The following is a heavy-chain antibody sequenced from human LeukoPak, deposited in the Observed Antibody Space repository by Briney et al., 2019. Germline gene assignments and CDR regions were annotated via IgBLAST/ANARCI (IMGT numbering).Heavy chain of an antibody. J-gene: IGHJ4*02. CDR1: GGSFSGYY. V-gene: IGHV4-34*01. CDR3: ARQYSSSSYYFDY. Sequence: SETLSLTCAVYGGSFSGYYWSWIRQPPGKGLEWIGEINHSGSTNYNPSLKSRVTISVDTSKNQFSLKLSSVTAADTAVYYCARQYSSSSYYFDYCGQGTLVTVSS. D-gene: IGHD6-6*01. CDR2: INHSGST.